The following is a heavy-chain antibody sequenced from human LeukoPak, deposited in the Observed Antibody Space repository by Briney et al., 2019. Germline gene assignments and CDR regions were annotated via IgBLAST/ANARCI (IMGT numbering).Heavy chain of an antibody. D-gene: IGHD3-22*01. Sequence: GGSLRPSCAASGFTFSSYSMNWDRQAPGKGLEWVSSISSSSSYIYYADSVKGRFTISRDNAKNSLYLQMNSLRAEDTAVYYCARSYYDSSGYYYDPYFDYWGQGTLVTVSS. CDR1: GFTFSSYS. J-gene: IGHJ4*02. V-gene: IGHV3-21*01. CDR2: ISSSSSYI. CDR3: ARSYYDSSGYYYDPYFDY.